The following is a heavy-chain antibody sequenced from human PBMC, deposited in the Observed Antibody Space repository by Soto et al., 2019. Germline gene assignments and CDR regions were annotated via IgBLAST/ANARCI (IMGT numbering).Heavy chain of an antibody. CDR1: GFTFNNYG. CDR3: ARDRYSYDSRAYQGVDWYFDL. D-gene: IGHD3-22*01. CDR2: IWYDGSHE. V-gene: IGHV3-33*01. J-gene: IGHJ2*01. Sequence: GGSLRLSCAASGFTFNNYGMHLVRQAPGQGLEWVAVIWYDGSHESYADSVKGRFTISRDNSKNTLYLQMNSLRAEDTAVYYCARDRYSYDSRAYQGVDWYFDLWGRGTLVTVSS.